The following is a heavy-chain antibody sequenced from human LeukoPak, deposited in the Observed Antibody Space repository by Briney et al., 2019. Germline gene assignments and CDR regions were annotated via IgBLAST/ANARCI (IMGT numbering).Heavy chain of an antibody. D-gene: IGHD3-22*01. CDR2: IRYDGSNK. V-gene: IGHV3-30*02. Sequence: GGSLRLSCAASGFTFSSYGMHWVRQAPGKGLEWVAFIRYDGSNKYYADSVKGRFTISRDNSKNTLYLQMNSLRAEDTAVYYCAKEGFDYYDSSGYYPIDYWGQGTLVTVSS. CDR1: GFTFSSYG. J-gene: IGHJ4*02. CDR3: AKEGFDYYDSSGYYPIDY.